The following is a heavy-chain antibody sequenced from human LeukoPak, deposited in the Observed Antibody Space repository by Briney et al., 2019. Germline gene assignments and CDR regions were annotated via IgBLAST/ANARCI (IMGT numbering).Heavy chain of an antibody. CDR2: ISGSGGST. J-gene: IGHJ4*02. CDR3: AKPQQWLPTGYYFDY. Sequence: PGGSLRLSCAASGFTFSSYAMSWVRQAPGKGLEWVSAISGSGGSTYYADSVKGRFTISRDNSKNTLYLQMNSLRAEDTAVYYCAKPQQWLPTGYYFDYWGQGTLVTVSS. CDR1: GFTFSSYA. V-gene: IGHV3-23*01. D-gene: IGHD6-19*01.